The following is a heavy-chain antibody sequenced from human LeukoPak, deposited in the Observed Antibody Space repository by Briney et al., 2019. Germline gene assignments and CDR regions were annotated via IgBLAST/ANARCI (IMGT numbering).Heavy chain of an antibody. CDR3: ASNRGPPYSSSWYGWFDP. CDR2: INPSGGST. D-gene: IGHD6-13*01. CDR1: GYTFTSYY. J-gene: IGHJ5*02. V-gene: IGHV1-46*01. Sequence: ASVKVSCKASGYTFTSYYMHWVRQAPGQGLEWMGIINPSGGSTSYAQKFQGRVTMTRDMSTSTVYMELSSLRSEDTAVYYCASNRGPPYSSSWYGWFDPWGQGTLVTVSS.